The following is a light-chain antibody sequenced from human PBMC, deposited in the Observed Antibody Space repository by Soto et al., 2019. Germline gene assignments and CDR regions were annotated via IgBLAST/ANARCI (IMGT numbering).Light chain of an antibody. J-gene: IGKJ1*01. V-gene: IGKV1-5*01. CDR2: DAS. Sequence: IQINPSPSTPSATVGDRGTIPCRASQSISSWLAWYQQKPGKAPKLLIYDASSLESGVPSRFSGSGSGTEFTLTISSLQPDDFATYYCQQYNSYSPWTFGQGTKVDIK. CDR3: QQYNSYSPWT. CDR1: QSISSW.